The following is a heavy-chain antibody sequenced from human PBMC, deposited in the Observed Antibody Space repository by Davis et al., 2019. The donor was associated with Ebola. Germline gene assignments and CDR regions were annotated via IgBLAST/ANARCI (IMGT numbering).Heavy chain of an antibody. CDR3: TTVKDPKDYYYYYYMDV. V-gene: IGHV3-23*01. J-gene: IGHJ6*03. CDR2: ISGSGGST. Sequence: PGGSLRLSCAASGFTFSSYAMSWVRQAPGKGLEWVSAISGSGGSTYYADSVKGRFTISRDNSKNTLYLQMNSLKTEDTAVYYCTTVKDPKDYYYYYYMDVWGKGTTVTVSS. CDR1: GFTFSSYA.